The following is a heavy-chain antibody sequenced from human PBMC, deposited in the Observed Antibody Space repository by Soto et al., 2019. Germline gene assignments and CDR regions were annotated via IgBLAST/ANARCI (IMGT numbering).Heavy chain of an antibody. V-gene: IGHV1-69*02. Sequence: QVQLVQSGAEVKKPGSSVKVSCKASGGTFSSYTISWVRQAPGQGLEWLGRINPILGIANYPQKFRGRVTLTADKSTSTAYMELSSLRSEDTAVYYCARGPPYSSGYYHSFDYWGQGTLVTVS. D-gene: IGHD3-22*01. CDR1: GGTFSSYT. CDR3: ARGPPYSSGYYHSFDY. CDR2: INPILGIA. J-gene: IGHJ4*02.